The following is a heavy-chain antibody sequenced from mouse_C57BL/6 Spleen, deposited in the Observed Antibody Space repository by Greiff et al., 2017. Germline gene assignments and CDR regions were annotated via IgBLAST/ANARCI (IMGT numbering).Heavy chain of an antibody. CDR3: ARDYGRAMDY. D-gene: IGHD1-1*01. CDR2: ISSGSSTI. Sequence: EVMLVESGGGLVKPGGSLKLSCAASGFTFSDYGMHWVRQAPEKGLEWVAYISSGSSTIYYADTVKGRFTLSRDNAKNSLFLQMTSLRSEDTAMYYCARDYGRAMDYWGQGTAVTVSS. CDR1: GFTFSDYG. V-gene: IGHV5-17*01. J-gene: IGHJ4*01.